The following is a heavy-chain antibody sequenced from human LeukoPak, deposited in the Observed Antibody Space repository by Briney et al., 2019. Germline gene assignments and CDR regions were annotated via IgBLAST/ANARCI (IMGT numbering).Heavy chain of an antibody. CDR1: GGTFSSYA. Sequence: SVKVSCKASGGTFSSYAISWVRQAPGQGLEWMGGIIPIFGTANYAQKFQGRVTITADESTSTAYMELSSLRSEDTAVYYCARVGDFWSGYYQTYYYYMDVWGKGTTVTVSS. J-gene: IGHJ6*03. V-gene: IGHV1-69*13. CDR2: IIPIFGTA. CDR3: ARVGDFWSGYYQTYYYYMDV. D-gene: IGHD3-3*01.